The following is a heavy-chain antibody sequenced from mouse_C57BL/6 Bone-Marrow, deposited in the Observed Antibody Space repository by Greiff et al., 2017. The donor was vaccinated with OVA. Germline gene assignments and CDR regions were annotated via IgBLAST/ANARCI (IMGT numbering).Heavy chain of an antibody. Sequence: QVQLQQSGPGLVAPSQSLSITCTVSGFSLTSYAISWVRQPPGKGLEWLGVIWTGGGTNYNSALKSRLSISKDNSKSQVFLKMNSLQTDDTARYYCARDYYGSSYEGFAYWGQGTLVTVSA. CDR2: IWTGGGT. D-gene: IGHD1-1*01. CDR3: ARDYYGSSYEGFAY. V-gene: IGHV2-9-1*01. J-gene: IGHJ3*01. CDR1: GFSLTSYA.